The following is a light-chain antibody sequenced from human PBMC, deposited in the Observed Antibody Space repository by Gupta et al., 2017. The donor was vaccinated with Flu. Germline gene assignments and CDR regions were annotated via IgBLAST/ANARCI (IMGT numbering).Light chain of an antibody. CDR2: KER. Sequence: GKTARTNSAGAGGSNEFVCWHQQKPAHAHLMVLYKERGSPAGIPGRFSASNSGTTVTVTISGGKEEDEDDYYCHGADSSGKVIFGGGTKVTVL. V-gene: IGLV3-25*03. CDR1: GGSNEF. J-gene: IGLJ2*01. CDR3: HGADSSGKVI.